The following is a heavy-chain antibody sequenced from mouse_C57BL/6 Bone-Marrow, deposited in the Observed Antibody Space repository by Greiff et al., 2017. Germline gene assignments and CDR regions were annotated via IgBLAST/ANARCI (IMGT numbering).Heavy chain of an antibody. V-gene: IGHV1-81*01. D-gene: IGHD1-1*01. J-gene: IGHJ2*01. CDR1: GYTFTSYG. CDR3: ASLYYDGSSVYYFDY. CDR2: IYPRSGNT. Sequence: QVQLKESGAELARPGASAKLSCKASGYTFTSYGISWVKQRTGQGLEWIGEIYPRSGNTYYNEKFKGKATLTADKSSSTAYMELRSLTSEDSAVYFCASLYYDGSSVYYFDYWGQGATLTVSA.